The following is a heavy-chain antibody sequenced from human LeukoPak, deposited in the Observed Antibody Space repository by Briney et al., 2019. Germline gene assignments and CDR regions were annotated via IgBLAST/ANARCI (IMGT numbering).Heavy chain of an antibody. D-gene: IGHD3-22*01. CDR2: IKQDGSEK. J-gene: IGHJ1*01. CDR1: GFTFSSYW. CDR3: AREGYYDSSGYYYAEYFQH. V-gene: IGHV3-7*01. Sequence: GGSLRLSCAASGFTFSSYWMSWVRQAPGKGLEWVANIKQDGSEKYYVDSVKGRFTISRDNAKNSLYLQMNSLRAKDTAVYYCAREGYYDSSGYYYAEYFQHWGQGTLVTVSS.